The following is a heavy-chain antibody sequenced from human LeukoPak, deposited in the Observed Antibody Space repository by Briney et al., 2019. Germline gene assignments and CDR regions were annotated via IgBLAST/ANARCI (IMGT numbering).Heavy chain of an antibody. CDR1: GGSIRGYY. V-gene: IGHV4-34*01. CDR2: INQNAGT. J-gene: IGHJ5*02. Sequence: SETLSLTCAVSGGSIRGYYWSWVRQSPGKGLEWIGDINQNAGTDYNPSLKSRVTMSIDSSKNQISLNVTAATTADTAIYYCARGRTRLSWLDPWGQGTLVTVSS. CDR3: ARGRTRLSWLDP. D-gene: IGHD6-6*01.